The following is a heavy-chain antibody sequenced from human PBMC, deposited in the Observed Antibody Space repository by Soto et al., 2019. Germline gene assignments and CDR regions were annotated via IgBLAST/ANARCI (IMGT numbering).Heavy chain of an antibody. D-gene: IGHD3-10*01. J-gene: IGHJ6*02. CDR1: GGSFSAYY. Sequence: KASETLSLTCAVYGGSFSAYYWSWIRQPPGKGLEWIGEINHSGSTNYNPSLKSRGTISVETSKNQFSLKLSSATAADTAVYYCERDSAVRRYYYYAMDVWGQGTTVTVYS. V-gene: IGHV4-34*01. CDR2: INHSGST. CDR3: ERDSAVRRYYYYAMDV.